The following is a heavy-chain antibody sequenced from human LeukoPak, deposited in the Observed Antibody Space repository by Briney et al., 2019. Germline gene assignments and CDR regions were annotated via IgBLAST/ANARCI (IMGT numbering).Heavy chain of an antibody. CDR3: TTDRPLDSGRY. CDR1: GFTFGNAW. J-gene: IGHJ4*02. CDR2: IKSKTDGGTT. Sequence: PGGSLRLSCAASGFTFGNAWMSWVRQAPGKGLEWVGRIKSKTDGGTTDYAAPVKGRFIISRDDSKNTLYLQMNSLKTEDTAVYYCTTDRPLDSGRYWGQGTLVTVSS. V-gene: IGHV3-15*01. D-gene: IGHD4-17*01.